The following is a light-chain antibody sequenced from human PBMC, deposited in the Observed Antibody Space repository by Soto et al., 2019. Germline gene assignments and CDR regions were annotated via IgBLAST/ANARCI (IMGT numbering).Light chain of an antibody. J-gene: IGLJ2*01. Sequence: QSALTQPRSVSGSPGQAVTLSCTGTSSDVGGYDYVSWYQQHPGKAPKLMIYDVTKRPSGVPDRFSGSKSGNTASLTISGLQADDEADYYCCSYSGTYSIIFGGGTQLTVL. CDR2: DVT. CDR1: SSDVGGYDY. CDR3: CSYSGTYSII. V-gene: IGLV2-11*01.